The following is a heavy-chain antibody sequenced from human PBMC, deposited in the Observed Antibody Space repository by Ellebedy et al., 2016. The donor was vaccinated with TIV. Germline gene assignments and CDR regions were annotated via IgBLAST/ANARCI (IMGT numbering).Heavy chain of an antibody. Sequence: SETLSLXCTVSGGSISSSSYYWGWIRQPPGKGLEWIGSIYYSGSTYYNPSLKSRVTISVDTSKNQFSLKLSSVTAADTAVYYCARTILGYGSGRDYWGQGTLVTVSS. CDR2: IYYSGST. J-gene: IGHJ4*02. CDR3: ARTILGYGSGRDY. CDR1: GGSISSSSYY. D-gene: IGHD3-10*01. V-gene: IGHV4-39*01.